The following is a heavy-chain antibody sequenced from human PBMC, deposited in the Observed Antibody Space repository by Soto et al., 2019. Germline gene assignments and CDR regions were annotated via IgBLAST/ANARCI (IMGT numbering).Heavy chain of an antibody. CDR1: GGSISSGDYY. CDR2: IYYSGST. D-gene: IGHD2-15*01. J-gene: IGHJ3*02. CDR3: ARAATVWGNAVDI. V-gene: IGHV4-30-4*01. Sequence: QVQLQESGPGLVKPSQTLSLTCIVSGGSISSGDYYWSWIRQPPGKGLEWIGYIYYSGSTYYNPSLKSRVTISVDTSKNHFSLKLSSVTDADTAVYYCARAATVWGNAVDIWGQGTMVTVSS.